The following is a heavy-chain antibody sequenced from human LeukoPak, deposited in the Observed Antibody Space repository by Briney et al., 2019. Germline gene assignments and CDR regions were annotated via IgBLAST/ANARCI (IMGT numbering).Heavy chain of an antibody. J-gene: IGHJ6*02. CDR1: GGSFNGYY. CDR3: AREGGKAYYYYYGMDV. V-gene: IGHV4-34*01. D-gene: IGHD4-23*01. CDR2: IDHSGNT. Sequence: SETLSLTCAVYGGSFNGYYWIWIRQPPGKGLEWIGEIDHSGNTNYNPSLKSRVTISVDTSKDQFSLRVSSVTAADTAVYYCAREGGKAYYYYYGMDVWGQGTTVTVSS.